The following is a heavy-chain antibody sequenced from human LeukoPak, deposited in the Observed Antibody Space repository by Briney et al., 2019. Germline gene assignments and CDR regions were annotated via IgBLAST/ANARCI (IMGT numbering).Heavy chain of an antibody. CDR3: AKDGGEYYDILTGYYPRLYYMDV. V-gene: IGHV3-74*01. D-gene: IGHD3-9*01. Sequence: GGSLRLSCAASGFTFSSYWLHWVRQAPGKGLVWVSRITTDESSTNYAASVNGRFTISRDNAKSTVYLQMNSLRAEDTAVYYCAKDGGEYYDILTGYYPRLYYMDVWGKGTTVTISS. CDR2: ITTDESST. J-gene: IGHJ6*03. CDR1: GFTFSSYW.